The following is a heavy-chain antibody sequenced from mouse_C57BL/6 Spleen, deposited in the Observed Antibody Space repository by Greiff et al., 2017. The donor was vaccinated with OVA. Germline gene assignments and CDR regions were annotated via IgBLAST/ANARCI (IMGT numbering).Heavy chain of an antibody. D-gene: IGHD2-12*01. Sequence: QVQLQQSGPGLVQPSQSLSITCTVSGFSLTSYGVHWVRQSPGKGLEWLGVIWRGGSTDYNAAFMSRLSITKDNSKSQVFFKMNSLQADDTAIYYWAKTSGYSPYYYAMDYWGQGTSVTVSA. CDR1: GFSLTSYG. CDR3: AKTSGYSPYYYAMDY. CDR2: IWRGGST. V-gene: IGHV2-5*01. J-gene: IGHJ4*01.